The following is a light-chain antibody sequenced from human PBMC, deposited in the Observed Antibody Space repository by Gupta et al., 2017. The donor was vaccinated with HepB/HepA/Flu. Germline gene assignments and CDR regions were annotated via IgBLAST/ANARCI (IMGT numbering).Light chain of an antibody. J-gene: IGKJ5*01. V-gene: IGKV1-33*01. CDR1: QDISNY. CDR3: QQYDNLPIT. CDR2: DAS. Sequence: DIQMTQSPSSLSASVGDRVTITCQASQDISNYLNWYQQKPGKAPKLLIYDASNLETGVPSRFSGSGSGTDFTLTISSLQPEDIATYYCQQYDNLPITFGPGTRMEIK.